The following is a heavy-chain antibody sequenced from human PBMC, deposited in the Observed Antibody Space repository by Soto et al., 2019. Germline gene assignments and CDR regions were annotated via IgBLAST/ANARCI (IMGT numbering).Heavy chain of an antibody. CDR2: IYYSGST. CDR3: ATGRDQGYYYYGMDV. CDR1: GGSISSYY. Sequence: SETLSLTCTVSGGSISSYYWSWIRQPPGKGLEWIGYIYYSGSTNYNPSLKSRVTISVDTSKNQFSLKLSSVTAADTAVYYCATGRDQGYYYYGMDVWGQGTMVTVSS. D-gene: IGHD2-2*01. J-gene: IGHJ6*02. V-gene: IGHV4-59*01.